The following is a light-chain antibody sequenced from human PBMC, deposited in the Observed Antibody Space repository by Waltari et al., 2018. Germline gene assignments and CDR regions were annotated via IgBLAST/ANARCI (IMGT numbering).Light chain of an antibody. CDR2: HAS. Sequence: TVVTQSPATLSVSPGERATLSCRTSQTIGFSLAWYQQKPGQAPRLLIYHASTRATGIPDRFSGSGSESDFTLTISSLQSADVAVYYCQQYNNWPPGTFGQGTKVEI. CDR3: QQYNNWPPGT. CDR1: QTIGFS. J-gene: IGKJ1*01. V-gene: IGKV3-15*01.